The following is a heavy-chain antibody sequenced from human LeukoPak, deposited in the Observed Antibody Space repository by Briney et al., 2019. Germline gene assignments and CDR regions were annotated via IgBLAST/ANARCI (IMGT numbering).Heavy chain of an antibody. CDR1: GFTFGDYA. CDR3: TRVDILWWWPDAFDI. D-gene: IGHD2-21*01. Sequence: GSLRLSCTASGFTFGDYAMSWFRQAPGKGLERVGFIRSKAYGGTTEYAESVKGRFTISRNDSNSIAYLQMSSLKTEDTAVYYCTRVDILWWWPDAFDIWGQGTMVTVSS. V-gene: IGHV3-49*03. J-gene: IGHJ3*02. CDR2: IRSKAYGGTT.